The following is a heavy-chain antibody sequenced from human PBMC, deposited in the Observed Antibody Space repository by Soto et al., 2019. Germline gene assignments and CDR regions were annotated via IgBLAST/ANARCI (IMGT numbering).Heavy chain of an antibody. CDR3: ARGGGWVGEASFDT. CDR2: INAGNGRE. CDR1: GYTFTSYT. V-gene: IGHV1-3*01. Sequence: QVQLEQSGAEVKKPGASVKVSCQTSGYTFTSYTLHWVRQAPGQGLEWLGWINAGNGREKYSQRFEKEITFSTQRPNSTALRAIGAPRSEDTAAFYCARGGGWVGEASFDTWGQGTLVIVSS. D-gene: IGHD3-10*01. J-gene: IGHJ4*02.